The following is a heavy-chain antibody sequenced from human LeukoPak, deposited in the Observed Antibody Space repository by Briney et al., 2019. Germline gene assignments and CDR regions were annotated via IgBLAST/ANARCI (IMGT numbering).Heavy chain of an antibody. CDR2: ISGGGDTS. CDR3: AKNAGDGGYYYYMDV. D-gene: IGHD3-16*01. V-gene: IGHV3-23*01. Sequence: GGSLRLSCAASGFTFNNYAMSWVRQAPGKGLEWVSRISGGGDTSYYADSVRGRFTISRDTSKNMLFLQMDSLRAEDTAIYYCAKNAGDGGYYYYMDVWGKGTTVTVSS. CDR1: GFTFNNYA. J-gene: IGHJ6*03.